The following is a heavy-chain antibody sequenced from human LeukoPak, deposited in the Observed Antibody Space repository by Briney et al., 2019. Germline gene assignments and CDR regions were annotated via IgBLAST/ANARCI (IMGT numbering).Heavy chain of an antibody. Sequence: GGSLRLFCAASGFTFSNAWMNWVRQAPGKGLEWVGRIKSKTDGGTTDYAAPVKGRFTISRDDSKNTLYLQTNSLKTEDTAVYYCTTPGVWFGELFESDWFDPWGQGTLVTVSS. V-gene: IGHV3-15*07. CDR1: GFTFSNAW. CDR2: IKSKTDGGTT. CDR3: TTPGVWFGELFESDWFDP. J-gene: IGHJ5*02. D-gene: IGHD3-10*01.